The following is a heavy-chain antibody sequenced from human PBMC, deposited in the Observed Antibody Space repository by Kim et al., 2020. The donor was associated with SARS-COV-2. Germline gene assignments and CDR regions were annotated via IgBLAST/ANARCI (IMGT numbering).Heavy chain of an antibody. D-gene: IGHD6-13*01. V-gene: IGHV3-23*03. CDR3: AKEGRSSTPGY. J-gene: IGHJ4*02. CDR2: INAGGSTT. Sequence: GGSLRLSCAASGFTFSSSTMTWVRQAPRKGLEWVAVINAGGSTTYYGDSVKGRFTISRDNSKNSLYLQMNSLRAEDTAVYYCAKEGRSSTPGYWGQGTLVTVSS. CDR1: GFTFSSST.